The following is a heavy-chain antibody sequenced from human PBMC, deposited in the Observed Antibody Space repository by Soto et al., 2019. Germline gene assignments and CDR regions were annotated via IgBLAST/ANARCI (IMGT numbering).Heavy chain of an antibody. J-gene: IGHJ5*02. CDR1: GYTFISYY. Sequence: ASVKVSCKASGYTFISYYVYWVRRAPGQGLEWMGTINPRDGSTSYAQKFQGRVTMTRDTSTSIVYMELSSLRSEDTAFYYCARAYPSSSTLGWSDPWGQGTLVTVSS. CDR2: INPRDGST. D-gene: IGHD2-2*01. V-gene: IGHV1-46*01. CDR3: ARAYPSSSTLGWSDP.